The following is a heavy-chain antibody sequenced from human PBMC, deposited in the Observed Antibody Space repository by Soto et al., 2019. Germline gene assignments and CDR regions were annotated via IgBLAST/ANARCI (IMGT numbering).Heavy chain of an antibody. CDR2: ISSSSSTI. Sequence: GGSLRLSCAASGFTFSSYSMNWVRQAPGKGLEWVSYISSSSSTIYYADSVKGRFTIFRDNAKNSLYLQMNSLRDEDTAVYYCARDQGGSYYVGWFDPWGQGTLVTVSS. CDR1: GFTFSSYS. D-gene: IGHD1-26*01. J-gene: IGHJ5*02. V-gene: IGHV3-48*02. CDR3: ARDQGGSYYVGWFDP.